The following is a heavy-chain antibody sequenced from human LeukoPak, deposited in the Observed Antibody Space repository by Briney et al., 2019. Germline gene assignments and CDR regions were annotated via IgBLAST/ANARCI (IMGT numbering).Heavy chain of an antibody. V-gene: IGHV4-39*01. CDR2: IYYSGST. CDR1: GGSTSSSSYY. J-gene: IGHJ6*03. CDR3: ARQATDYYYYYMDV. Sequence: SETLSLTCPASGGSTSSSSYYWGWIRQPPGKGLEWIGSIYYSGSTYYNPSLKSRVTISVDTSKNQFSLKLSSVTAADTAVYYCARQATDYYYYYMDVWGKGTTVTVSS.